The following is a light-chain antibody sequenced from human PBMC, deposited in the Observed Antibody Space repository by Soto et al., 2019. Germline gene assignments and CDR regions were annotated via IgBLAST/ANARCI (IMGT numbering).Light chain of an antibody. CDR2: EVT. CDR3: SSYTSRSTLV. CDR1: SSDVGGYKY. V-gene: IGLV2-14*01. Sequence: QSALTQPASVSGSPGQSITISFTGTSSDVGGYKYVSWYQQHPGKAPKLMIYEVTNRPSGVSNRFSGSKSGNTASLTISGLQAEDEADYYCSSYTSRSTLVFGTGTKLTVL. J-gene: IGLJ1*01.